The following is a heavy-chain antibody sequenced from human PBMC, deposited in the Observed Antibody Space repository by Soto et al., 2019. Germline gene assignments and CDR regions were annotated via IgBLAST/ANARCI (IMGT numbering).Heavy chain of an antibody. Sequence: QVQLVESGGGVVQPGRSLRLSCAASGFTFSSYGMHWVRQAPGKGLEWVAVISYDGSKKYYADAVKGRFTISRDNSKNTLYLEMNSLRAEDTAVYSCAKARRDYYDSRGFQHWGQGTLVTVSS. CDR1: GFTFSSYG. V-gene: IGHV3-30*18. J-gene: IGHJ1*01. CDR2: ISYDGSKK. CDR3: AKARRDYYDSRGFQH. D-gene: IGHD3-22*01.